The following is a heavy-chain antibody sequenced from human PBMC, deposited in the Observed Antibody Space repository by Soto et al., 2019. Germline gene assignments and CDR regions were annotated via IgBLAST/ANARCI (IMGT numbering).Heavy chain of an antibody. CDR2: IKSKTDGGTT. J-gene: IGHJ6*02. V-gene: IGHV3-15*07. Sequence: EVQLVESGGGLVKPGGSLRLSCAASGFTFSNAWMNWVRQAPGKGLEWVGRIKSKTDGGTTDYAAPVKGRFTISRDDSKNTLYLQMNSLKTEDTAVYYCNTGPSSSWYYYYGMDVWGQGTTVTVSS. CDR1: GFTFSNAW. D-gene: IGHD6-13*01. CDR3: NTGPSSSWYYYYGMDV.